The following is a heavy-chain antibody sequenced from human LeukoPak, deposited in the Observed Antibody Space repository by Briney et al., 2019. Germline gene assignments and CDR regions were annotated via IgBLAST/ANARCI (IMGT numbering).Heavy chain of an antibody. D-gene: IGHD2/OR15-2a*01. V-gene: IGHV4-30-4*08. CDR1: GGSISSGDYY. J-gene: IGHJ4*02. CDR2: IYYSGST. Sequence: SETLSLTCTVSGGSISSGDYYWSWIRQPPGKGLEWIGYIYYSGSTYYNPSLKSRVTISVDTSKNQFSLKVSSVTAADTAVYYCARGQEEWDLVQRSVNFDYWGQGTLLTVSS. CDR3: ARGQEEWDLVQRSVNFDY.